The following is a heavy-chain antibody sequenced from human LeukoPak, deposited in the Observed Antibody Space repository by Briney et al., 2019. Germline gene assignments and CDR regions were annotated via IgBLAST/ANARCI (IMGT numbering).Heavy chain of an antibody. Sequence: ASVKVSCKAFGYTFTSNYMHWVRQAPGQGLEWMGGIIPIFGTANYAQKFQGRVTITADESTSTAYMELSSLRSEDTAVYYCASRDYDILTGYSSVDYWGQGTLVTVSS. CDR1: GYTFTSNY. CDR2: IIPIFGTA. CDR3: ASRDYDILTGYSSVDY. V-gene: IGHV1-69*13. J-gene: IGHJ4*02. D-gene: IGHD3-9*01.